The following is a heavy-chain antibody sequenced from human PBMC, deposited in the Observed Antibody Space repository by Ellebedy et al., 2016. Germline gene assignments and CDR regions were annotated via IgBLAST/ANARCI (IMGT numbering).Heavy chain of an antibody. CDR2: ISSSSSYI. V-gene: IGHV3-21*01. CDR1: GFTFSSYS. D-gene: IGHD2-8*01. CDR3: ARSDIVLMVYAMSLDY. J-gene: IGHJ4*02. Sequence: GESLKISXAASGFTFSSYSMNWVRQAPGKGLEWVSSISSSSSYIYYADSVKGRFTISRDNAKNSLYLQMNSLRAEDTAVYYCARSDIVLMVYAMSLDYWGQGTLVTVSS.